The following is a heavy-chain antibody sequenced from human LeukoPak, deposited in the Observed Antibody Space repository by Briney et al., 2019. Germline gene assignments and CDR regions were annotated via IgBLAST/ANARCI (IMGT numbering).Heavy chain of an antibody. CDR1: GYSFTTYW. CDR2: IYPGDSDT. CDR3: ARRGFCSGGTCFSAPFDS. D-gene: IGHD2-15*01. Sequence: GESLKISCKGSGYSFTTYWIAWVRQMPGKGLEWMGVIYPGDSDTRYSPSFQGQVTISADKSISAAYLQWSSLKASDTAVYYCARRGFCSGGTCFSAPFDSWGQGTLVTVS. J-gene: IGHJ4*02. V-gene: IGHV5-51*01.